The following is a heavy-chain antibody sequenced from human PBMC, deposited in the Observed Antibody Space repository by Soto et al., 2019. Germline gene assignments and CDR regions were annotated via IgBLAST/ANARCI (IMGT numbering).Heavy chain of an antibody. J-gene: IGHJ4*02. CDR3: ARGLVTMVRGVIIKGTIDY. Sequence: QVQLVESGGGVVQPGRSLRLSCAASGFTFSSYGMHWVRQAPGKGLEWVAVIWYDGSNKYYADSVKGRFTISRDNSKNTLYLQMNGLRAEDTAVYYCARGLVTMVRGVIIKGTIDYWGRGTLVTVSS. V-gene: IGHV3-33*01. CDR1: GFTFSSYG. D-gene: IGHD3-10*01. CDR2: IWYDGSNK.